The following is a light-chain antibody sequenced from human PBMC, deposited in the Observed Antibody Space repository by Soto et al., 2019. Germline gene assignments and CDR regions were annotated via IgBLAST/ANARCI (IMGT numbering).Light chain of an antibody. CDR1: SSDVGGHNY. V-gene: IGLV2-11*01. J-gene: IGLJ3*02. CDR3: CSYAGTYTQWV. CDR2: DVS. Sequence: QSALTQPRSVSGSPGQSVTISCTGTSSDVGGHNYVSWYQQHPGKAPKLVIYDVSKRPSGVPDRFSGSKSGNTASLTVSGLQAEDEADYSCCSYAGTYTQWVFGGGTKLTVL.